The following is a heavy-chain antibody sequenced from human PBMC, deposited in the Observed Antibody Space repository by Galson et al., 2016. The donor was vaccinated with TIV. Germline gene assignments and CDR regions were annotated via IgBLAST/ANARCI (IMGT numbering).Heavy chain of an antibody. D-gene: IGHD2-15*01. Sequence: SLTCTVSGASISDYYWSWIRQPAGKGLEWIGRMYIPGSTSYNPSLESRVTMSADTSKNQFSLKVDSVTAADTAVYYCARDWWVTYTDRPYFDFWGQGILVTVSS. J-gene: IGHJ4*02. CDR2: MYIPGST. CDR3: ARDWWVTYTDRPYFDF. CDR1: GASISDYY. V-gene: IGHV4-4*07.